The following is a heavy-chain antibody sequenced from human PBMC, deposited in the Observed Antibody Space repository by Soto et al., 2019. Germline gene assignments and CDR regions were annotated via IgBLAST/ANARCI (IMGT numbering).Heavy chain of an antibody. D-gene: IGHD2-2*01. CDR3: ARDFGGYCSSTSCPGGAWFDP. V-gene: IGHV1-69*01. CDR2: IIPIFGTA. CDR1: GGTFSSYA. J-gene: IGHJ5*02. Sequence: QVQLVQSGAEVKKPGSSVKVSCKASGGTFSSYAISWVRQAPGQGLEWMGGIIPIFGTANYAQKFQGRVTITADESTSTVYMELSSLRSEDTAVYYCARDFGGYCSSTSCPGGAWFDPWGQGTLVTVSS.